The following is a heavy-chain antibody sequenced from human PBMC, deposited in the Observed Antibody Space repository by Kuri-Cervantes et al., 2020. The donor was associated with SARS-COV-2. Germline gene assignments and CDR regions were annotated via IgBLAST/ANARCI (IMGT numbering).Heavy chain of an antibody. Sequence: GGSLRLSCAASGFTFSSYGMHWVRQAPGKGLEWVAVIWYDGSNKYYADSVKGRFTISRDNSKNTLYLQMNSLRAEDTAVYYCARALVVTDAFDIWGQGTVVTVSS. V-gene: IGHV3-33*01. J-gene: IGHJ3*02. CDR3: ARALVVTDAFDI. CDR1: GFTFSSYG. D-gene: IGHD3-22*01. CDR2: IWYDGSNK.